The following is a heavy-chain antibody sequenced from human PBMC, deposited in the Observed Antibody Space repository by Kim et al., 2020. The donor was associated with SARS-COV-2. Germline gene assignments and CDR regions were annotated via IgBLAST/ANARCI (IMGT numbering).Heavy chain of an antibody. V-gene: IGHV3-74*01. Sequence: VKGQFTISRDNAQNTLYLQMNSLRPEDTAVYYCARAGDYDISGYYGFLHHWGQGALVTVSS. CDR3: ARAGDYDISGYYGFLHH. J-gene: IGHJ1*01. D-gene: IGHD3-22*01.